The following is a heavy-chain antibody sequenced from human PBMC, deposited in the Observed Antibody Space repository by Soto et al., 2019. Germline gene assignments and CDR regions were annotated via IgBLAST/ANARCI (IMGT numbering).Heavy chain of an antibody. CDR3: ARDPYNVLMVNAPNLYGMDV. V-gene: IGHV1-18*01. J-gene: IGHJ6*02. D-gene: IGHD2-8*01. CDR2: ISTYNGDT. CDR1: GGTFSSYA. Sequence: ASVKVSCKASGGTFSSYAISLVRQAPGQGLEWMGRISTYNGDTNYPQSLQGRLTMTTGTSTNTAYMELRSLRSDDTAVYYCARDPYNVLMVNAPNLYGMDVWGQGTTVTVSS.